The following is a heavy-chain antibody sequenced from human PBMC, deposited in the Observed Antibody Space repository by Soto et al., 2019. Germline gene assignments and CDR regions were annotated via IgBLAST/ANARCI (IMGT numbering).Heavy chain of an antibody. CDR2: ISYDGSNK. CDR3: AKDRAGEYSSGWFFLFGY. CDR1: GFTFSSYG. V-gene: IGHV3-30*18. D-gene: IGHD6-19*01. Sequence: GGSLRLSCAASGFTFSSYGMHWVRQAPGKGLEWVAVISYDGSNKYYADSVKGRFTISRDNSKNTLYLQMNSLRAEDTAVYYCAKDRAGEYSSGWFFLFGYWGQGTLVTVSS. J-gene: IGHJ4*02.